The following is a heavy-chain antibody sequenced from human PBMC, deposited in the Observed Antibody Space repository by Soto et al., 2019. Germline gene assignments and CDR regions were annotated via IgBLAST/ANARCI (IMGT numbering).Heavy chain of an antibody. CDR2: IYHSGST. J-gene: IGHJ4*02. CDR3: ARGRYSYGDY. V-gene: IGHV4-4*02. CDR1: GGSNSTTNW. D-gene: IGHD5-18*01. Sequence: SETLSLTCAVSGGSNSTTNWRTLLRPPPGKGLEGIGEIYHSGSTNYNPSLKSRVTISVDKSKNQFSLRLSSVTAADTAVYYCARGRYSYGDYWGQGTLVTVYS.